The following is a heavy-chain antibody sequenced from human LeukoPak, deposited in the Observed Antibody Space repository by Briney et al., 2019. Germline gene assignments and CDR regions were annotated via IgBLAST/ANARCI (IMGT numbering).Heavy chain of an antibody. Sequence: GGSLRLSCAASGFTVNNKYMTWVRQAPGKVLEWVSLIYNDGRTYYADSVKGRCTISRDNLKNVLYLQMNSLKVEDTALYYCARGLFLSGYLDAFDIWGQGTVVTVSS. D-gene: IGHD3-22*01. CDR1: GFTVNNKY. J-gene: IGHJ3*02. V-gene: IGHV3-53*01. CDR2: IYNDGRT. CDR3: ARGLFLSGYLDAFDI.